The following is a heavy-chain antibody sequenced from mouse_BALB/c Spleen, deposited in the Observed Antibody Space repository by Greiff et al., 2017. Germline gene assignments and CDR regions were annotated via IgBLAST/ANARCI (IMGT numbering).Heavy chain of an antibody. CDR1: GFNIKDYY. V-gene: IGHV14-1*02. CDR2: IDPENGNT. D-gene: IGHD3-3*01. CDR3: ASLGGFAY. J-gene: IGHJ3*01. Sequence: EVQLQQSGAELVRPGALVKLSCKASGFNIKDYYMHWVKQRPEQGLEWIGWIDPENGNTIYDPKFQGKASITADTSSNTAYLQLSSLTSEDTAVYYCASLGGFAYWGQGTLVTVSA.